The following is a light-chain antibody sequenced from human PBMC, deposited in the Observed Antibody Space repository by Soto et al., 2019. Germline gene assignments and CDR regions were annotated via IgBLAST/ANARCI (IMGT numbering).Light chain of an antibody. CDR2: DIS. CDR3: QQSKKWPLT. J-gene: IGKJ2*01. V-gene: IGKV3-15*01. CDR1: QSVCSY. Sequence: EIVMTQSPATLSVSPGERATLSCRASQSVCSYLAWYQQKPGQAPSLLIYDISTRATGIPARFSGSGAGTEFTLTISSLQSEDFAISYCQQSKKWPLTFGQGTKLEIK.